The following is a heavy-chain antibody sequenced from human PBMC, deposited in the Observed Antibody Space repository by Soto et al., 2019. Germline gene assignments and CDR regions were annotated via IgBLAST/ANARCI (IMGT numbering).Heavy chain of an antibody. J-gene: IGHJ5*02. CDR2: IIPIFGTA. V-gene: IGHV1-69*13. D-gene: IGHD1-26*01. Sequence: SVKVSCKASGCTFSSYAISWVRQAPGQGLEWMGGIIPIFGTANYAQKFQGRVTITADESTSTAYMELSSLRSEDTAVYYCARGELRDSYNWFDPWGQGTLVTVSS. CDR1: GCTFSSYA. CDR3: ARGELRDSYNWFDP.